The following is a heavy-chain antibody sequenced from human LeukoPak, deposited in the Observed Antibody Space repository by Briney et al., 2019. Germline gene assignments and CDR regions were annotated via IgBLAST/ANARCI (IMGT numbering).Heavy chain of an antibody. CDR1: GYIFTSYG. V-gene: IGHV1-69*06. CDR3: ARVPPFSDTVGDY. Sequence: SVKVSCKASGYIFTSYGISWVRQAPGQGLEWMGGIIPIFGTANYAQKFQGRVTITADKSTSTAYMELSSLRSEDTAVYYCARVPPFSDTVGDYWGQGTLVTVSS. J-gene: IGHJ4*02. CDR2: IIPIFGTA. D-gene: IGHD5-12*01.